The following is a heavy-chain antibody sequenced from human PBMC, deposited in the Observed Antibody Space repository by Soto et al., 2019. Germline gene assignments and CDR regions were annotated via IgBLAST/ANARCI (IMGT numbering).Heavy chain of an antibody. CDR2: TYYRSKWYN. J-gene: IGHJ6*02. V-gene: IGHV6-1*01. Sequence: QVQLQQSGPGLVKPSQTLSLTCAISGDSVSSNSAAWNWIRQSPSRGLEWLGRTYYRSKWYNDYAVSVQSRITINPDTSKNQFSLQLNSVTPEDTAVYYCARGQEAYGSGSYPPYGMDVWGQGTTVTVSS. D-gene: IGHD3-10*01. CDR1: GDSVSSNSAA. CDR3: ARGQEAYGSGSYPPYGMDV.